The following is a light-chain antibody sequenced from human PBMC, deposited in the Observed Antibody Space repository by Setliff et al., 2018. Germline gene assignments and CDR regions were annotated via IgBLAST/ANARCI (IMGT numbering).Light chain of an antibody. CDR2: GVS. V-gene: IGLV2-14*03. CDR1: SSDVGSYDL. CDR3: LSYTSDTTHAV. Sequence: QSALTQPASVSGSPGQSITISCSGTSSDVGSYDLVSWYQQHPGKAPKLIIYGVSDRPSGVSSRFSGSKSGNTAYLTISGLQAEDEADYYCLSYTSDTTHAVFGGGTKVTVL. J-gene: IGLJ2*01.